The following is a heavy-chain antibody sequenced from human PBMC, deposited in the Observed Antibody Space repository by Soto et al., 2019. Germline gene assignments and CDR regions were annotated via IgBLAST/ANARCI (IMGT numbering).Heavy chain of an antibody. Sequence: QVQLRESGGGVVQPGRSLRLSCAASGFTFSVFTLHWVRQPPGKGLDWVAVVSTDVNNKFYAGSVKGRFTISRDNSKNTMYLQMNNLRAEDTAVCYCARGILDVWGQGTTVTVSS. CDR2: VSTDVNNK. CDR1: GFTFSVFT. J-gene: IGHJ6*02. CDR3: ARGILDV. V-gene: IGHV3-30-3*01.